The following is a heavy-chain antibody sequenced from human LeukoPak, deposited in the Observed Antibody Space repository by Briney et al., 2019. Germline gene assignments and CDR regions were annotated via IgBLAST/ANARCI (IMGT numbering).Heavy chain of an antibody. CDR3: AKDPPGAGPDFDC. Sequence: PGGSLRLSCATSGFTFSSYTMNWVRQAPGKGLEWVSGISGSDGSTYYADSVKGRFTISRDNSKNTLYLQMKSLRVEDTAVYYCAKDPPGAGPDFDCWGQGTLVTVSS. D-gene: IGHD6-19*01. CDR2: ISGSDGST. CDR1: GFTFSSYT. J-gene: IGHJ4*02. V-gene: IGHV3-23*01.